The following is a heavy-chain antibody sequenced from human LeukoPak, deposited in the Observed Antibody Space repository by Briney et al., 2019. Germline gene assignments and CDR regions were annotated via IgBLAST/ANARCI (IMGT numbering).Heavy chain of an antibody. CDR3: ARIHSSGWYTPTFDY. J-gene: IGHJ4*02. Sequence: GGSLRLYCAASGFTFDDYAMHWVRQAPGKGLEWVSGISWNSGSIGYADSVKGRFTISRDNAKNSLFLQMNSLRDDDTAVYYCARIHSSGWYTPTFDYWGQGTLVTVSS. CDR1: GFTFDDYA. V-gene: IGHV3-9*01. CDR2: ISWNSGSI. D-gene: IGHD6-19*01.